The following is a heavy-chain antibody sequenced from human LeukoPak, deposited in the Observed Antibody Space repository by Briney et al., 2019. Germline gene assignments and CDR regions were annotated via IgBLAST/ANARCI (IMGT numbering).Heavy chain of an antibody. V-gene: IGHV4-31*03. J-gene: IGHJ4*02. CDR1: GDSISRGGYY. CDR3: ARGGRPVQLWQIDY. Sequence: SETLSLTCTVSGDSISRGGYYWSCIRQHPGKGLEWIGYIYYIGSTYYNPSLKSRVTMSVDTSKNQFSLKLSSVTAADTAVYYCARGGRPVQLWQIDYWGQGTLVTVSS. CDR2: IYYIGST. D-gene: IGHD5-18*01.